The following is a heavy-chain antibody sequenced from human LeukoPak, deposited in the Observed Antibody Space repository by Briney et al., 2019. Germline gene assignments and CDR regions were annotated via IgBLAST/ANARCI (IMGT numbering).Heavy chain of an antibody. J-gene: IGHJ4*02. CDR2: INPGGSST. D-gene: IGHD4-11*01. V-gene: IGHV3-74*01. Sequence: PWGSLRLSCAASGFAFSSYWMHWVRQVPGKGLVWVSRINPGGSSTAYADSVKGRFIISRDNAKNTLYLQMNSLRAEDTAVYYCARSNQADDYWGQGTLVTVSS. CDR1: GFAFSSYW. CDR3: ARSNQADDY.